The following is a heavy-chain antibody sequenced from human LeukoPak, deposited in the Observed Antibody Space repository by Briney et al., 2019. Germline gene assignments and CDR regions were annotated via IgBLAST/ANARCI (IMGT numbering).Heavy chain of an antibody. V-gene: IGHV1-2*02. CDR3: AREGYNWNDSDWFDP. CDR2: INPNSGGT. Sequence: ASVKVSCKASGYTFTGYYMHWVRQAPGQGLEWMGWINPNSGGTNYAQKFQGRVTMTRDTSISTAYMELSRLRSDDTAVYYCAREGYNWNDSDWFDPWGQGTLVTVSS. J-gene: IGHJ5*02. D-gene: IGHD1-20*01. CDR1: GYTFTGYY.